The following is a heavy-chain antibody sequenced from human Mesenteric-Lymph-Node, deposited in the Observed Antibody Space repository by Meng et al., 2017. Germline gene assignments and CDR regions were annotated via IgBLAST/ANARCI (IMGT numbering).Heavy chain of an antibody. V-gene: IGHV1-69*01. CDR2: IIPIFGTA. CDR1: RGTFSCYA. D-gene: IGHD4-17*01. J-gene: IGHJ5*01. CDR3: ATVGSMTRVNTRWLGS. Sequence: VQLGEVWAEVKTPGSSVKVVCKSARGTFSCYAISWVRQTPGQRREWMGRIIPIFGTANYAQKFQGRVTINAGESTSTDYLELSFFKYENADVYYGATVGSMTRVNTRWLGSWGQGTLVTVSS.